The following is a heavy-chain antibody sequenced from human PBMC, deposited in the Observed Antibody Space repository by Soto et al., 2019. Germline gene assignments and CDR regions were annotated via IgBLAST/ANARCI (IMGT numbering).Heavy chain of an antibody. Sequence: ESGGGLVKPGGSLRLSCAASGFTFSSYSMNWVRQAPGKGLEWVSSISSSSSYIYYADSVKGRFTISRDNAKNSLFLQMNSLRAEDTAVYYCARDNGYSYGSAFDYWGQGTLVTVSS. CDR3: ARDNGYSYGSAFDY. D-gene: IGHD5-18*01. CDR1: GFTFSSYS. J-gene: IGHJ4*02. CDR2: ISSSSSYI. V-gene: IGHV3-21*01.